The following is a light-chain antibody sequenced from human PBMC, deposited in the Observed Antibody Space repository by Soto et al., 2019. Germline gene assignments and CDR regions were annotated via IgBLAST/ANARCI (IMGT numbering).Light chain of an antibody. Sequence: QSALTQPPSVSGSPGKSVTISCTGTSSDVGSYNRVSWYQQPPGTAPKLIIYEVSNRPSGVPDRFSGSKSGNTASLTISGLQAEDEADYYCSSYRSSSNVVFGGGTKLTVL. V-gene: IGLV2-18*02. CDR2: EVS. CDR1: SSDVGSYNR. J-gene: IGLJ2*01. CDR3: SSYRSSSNVV.